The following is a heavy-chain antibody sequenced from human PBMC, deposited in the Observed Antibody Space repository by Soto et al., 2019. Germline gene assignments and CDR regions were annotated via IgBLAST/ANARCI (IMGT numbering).Heavy chain of an antibody. CDR3: AKIIQLWTHYYYGMDV. Sequence: GGSLRLSCAASGFTFSSYGMHWVRQAPGKGLEWVAVISYDGSNKYYADSVKGRFTISRDNSKNTLYLQMNSLRAEDTAVYYCAKIIQLWTHYYYGMDVWGHGTTVTVSS. CDR2: ISYDGSNK. J-gene: IGHJ6*02. V-gene: IGHV3-30*18. D-gene: IGHD5-18*01. CDR1: GFTFSSYG.